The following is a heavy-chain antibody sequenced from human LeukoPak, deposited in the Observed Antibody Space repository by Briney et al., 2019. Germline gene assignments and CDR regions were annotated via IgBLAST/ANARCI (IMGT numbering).Heavy chain of an antibody. D-gene: IGHD3-16*01. CDR2: ISSSGSTI. J-gene: IGHJ5*02. CDR1: GFTFSSYE. V-gene: IGHV3-48*03. Sequence: GGSLRLSCAVSGFTFSSYEMNWVRQAPGKGLEWVSHISSSGSTIYYADSVKGRFTVSRDNSKNTLYLQMNSLRAEDTAVYYCARESRGGVPFDPWGQGTLVTVSS. CDR3: ARESRGGVPFDP.